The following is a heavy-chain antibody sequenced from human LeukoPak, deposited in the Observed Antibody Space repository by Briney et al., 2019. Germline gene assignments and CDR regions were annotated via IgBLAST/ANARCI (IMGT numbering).Heavy chain of an antibody. D-gene: IGHD3-3*01. V-gene: IGHV4-4*07. CDR3: ARDRHLEWLLYRGYDALDI. Sequence: SETLSLTCTVSGGSISSYYWSWIRQPAGKGLEWIGRIYTSGSTNYNPSFKSRVTMSVDTSKNQFSLKLSSVTAADTAVYYCARDRHLEWLLYRGYDALDIWGQGTMVTVSS. J-gene: IGHJ3*02. CDR2: IYTSGST. CDR1: GGSISSYY.